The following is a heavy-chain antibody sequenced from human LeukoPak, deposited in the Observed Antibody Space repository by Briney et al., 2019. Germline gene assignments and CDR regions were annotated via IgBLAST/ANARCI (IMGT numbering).Heavy chain of an antibody. CDR2: IYLGGST. D-gene: IGHD5-12*01. CDR1: GDSISSGSYF. J-gene: IGHJ4*02. Sequence: KSSETLSLTCTVSGDSISSGSYFWSWIRQSAGKGLEWIGRIYLGGSTNYNPSLRSRVTISLDTSKNQFSLNLRSVSAADTAIYYCARDLRSGSPEYWGPGTLVTVSS. CDR3: ARDLRSGSPEY. V-gene: IGHV4-61*02.